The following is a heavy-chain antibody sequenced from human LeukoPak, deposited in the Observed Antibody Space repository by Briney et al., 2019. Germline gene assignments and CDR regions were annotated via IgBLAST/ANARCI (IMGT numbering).Heavy chain of an antibody. CDR1: GFTFSSYA. J-gene: IGHJ4*02. CDR2: ISGSGGST. CDR3: AKDRTPADAASPIDY. D-gene: IGHD6-25*01. Sequence: PGGSLRLSCAASGFTFSSYAMSWVRQAPGKGLGWVSAISGSGGSTYYADSVKGRFTISRDNSKNTLYLQMNSLRAEDTAVYYCAKDRTPADAASPIDYWGQGTLVTVSS. V-gene: IGHV3-23*01.